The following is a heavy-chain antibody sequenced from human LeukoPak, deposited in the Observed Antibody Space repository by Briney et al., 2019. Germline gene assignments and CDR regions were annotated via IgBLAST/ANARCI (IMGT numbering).Heavy chain of an antibody. D-gene: IGHD2-2*03. Sequence: PGGSLRLSCVVSGFTFSNYGMHWVRQAPGKGLEWVAFIRYDGSNKYYADSVKGRFTISRDNSKNTLYLQMNSLRAEDTAVYYCAKSRSIAGYCSSTSCLHHFDYWGQGTLVTVSS. J-gene: IGHJ4*02. CDR3: AKSRSIAGYCSSTSCLHHFDY. CDR1: GFTFSNYG. V-gene: IGHV3-30*02. CDR2: IRYDGSNK.